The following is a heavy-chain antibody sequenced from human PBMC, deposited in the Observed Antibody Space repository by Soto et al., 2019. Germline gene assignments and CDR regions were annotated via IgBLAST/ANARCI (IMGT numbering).Heavy chain of an antibody. Sequence: QVQLVQSGAEVKKPGSSVKVSCKASGGTFSSSTISWVRQAPGQGLEWMGRIIPILGIANYAQKFQGRVTITADKSTSTAYMELSSLSSEDTAVYYCARDVSFNGGTFDYWGQGTLVTVSS. V-gene: IGHV1-69*08. J-gene: IGHJ4*02. CDR1: GGTFSSST. CDR2: IIPILGIA. CDR3: ARDVSFNGGTFDY. D-gene: IGHD3-3*02.